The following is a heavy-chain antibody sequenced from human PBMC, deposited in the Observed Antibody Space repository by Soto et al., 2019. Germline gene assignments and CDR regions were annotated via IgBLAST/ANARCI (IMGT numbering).Heavy chain of an antibody. CDR2: VTHSGTA. Sequence: TLSLTCTVSGGSIYSVAFSLILIRQPPGKGLEWIGYVTHSGTAYSIPSLNGRLTLSVDSSQTQFSLKLTSVTAADSAFYYCARIHWAQSSLDYWGRRILVTVSS. CDR3: ARIHWAQSSLDY. J-gene: IGHJ4*02. CDR1: GGSIYSVAFS. D-gene: IGHD6-19*01. V-gene: IGHV4-30-2*01.